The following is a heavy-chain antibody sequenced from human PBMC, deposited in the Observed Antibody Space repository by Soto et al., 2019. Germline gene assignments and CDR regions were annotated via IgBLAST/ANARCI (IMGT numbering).Heavy chain of an antibody. CDR3: VRNWRYYGGDYYYGMDA. J-gene: IGHJ6*02. V-gene: IGHV2-5*02. Sequence: SGPTLVNPTQTLTLRCTLCGFSLNNGGVGVGWVRQPRGKAMEWLALIYWDDDERYRPSLRSRLNITKDTINNQVVLTMTNMDPEDTATYYCVRNWRYYGGDYYYGMDAWGQGTTVTVSS. CDR1: GFSLNNGGVG. CDR2: IYWDDDE. D-gene: IGHD3-10*01.